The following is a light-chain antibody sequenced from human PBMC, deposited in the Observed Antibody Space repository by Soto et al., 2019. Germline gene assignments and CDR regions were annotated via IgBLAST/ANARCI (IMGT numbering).Light chain of an antibody. J-gene: IGLJ1*01. Sequence: QAVLTQPASVCGSPGQSITISCTGTSSDVGSYDLVSWYQQHPGKAPKLMIYEASERPSGVSNRFSGSKSGNTASLTISGLQAEDEADYSCCSYAGSTTFVFGTGTKVTVL. V-gene: IGLV2-23*01. CDR2: EAS. CDR3: CSYAGSTTFV. CDR1: SSDVGSYDL.